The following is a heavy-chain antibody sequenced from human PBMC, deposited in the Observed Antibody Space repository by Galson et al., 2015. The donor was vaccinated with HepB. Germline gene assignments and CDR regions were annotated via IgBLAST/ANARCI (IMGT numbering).Heavy chain of an antibody. CDR3: ARSRSSGWDAFDI. CDR1: GYSSTSYW. D-gene: IGHD6-19*01. V-gene: IGHV5-51*03. J-gene: IGHJ3*02. Sequence: QSGAEVKKPGESLKISCKGSGYSSTSYWIGWVRQMPGKGLEWMGIMYPGDSDTTYSPSFQGQVTISADKSINTTYLQWSSLKASDTAMYFCARSRSSGWDAFDIWGQGTMVTVSS. CDR2: MYPGDSDT.